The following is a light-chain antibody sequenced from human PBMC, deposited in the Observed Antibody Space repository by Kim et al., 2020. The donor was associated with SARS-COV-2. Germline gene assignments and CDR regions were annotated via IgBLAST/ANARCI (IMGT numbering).Light chain of an antibody. V-gene: IGLV2-14*03. J-gene: IGLJ1*01. Sequence: SCTATSGGLGDHNEVSWYEQHPGEVPKLRIYAVVHRPSSVATRFSGSEAGNAATPPFSGHQSEDEAHYYCNAYTRSITPCVFGTGTKVTFL. CDR1: SGGLGDHNE. CDR3: NAYTRSITPCV. CDR2: AVV.